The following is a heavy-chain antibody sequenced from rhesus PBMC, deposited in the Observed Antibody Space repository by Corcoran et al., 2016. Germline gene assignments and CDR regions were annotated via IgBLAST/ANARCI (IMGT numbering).Heavy chain of an antibody. Sequence: QLQLQESGPGLVKPSETLSLTCAVSGGSISSGYYYWSWIRQPPGKGLEWIGYIYGSGGGTNYNPSLKNRVTISIDTSKNQFSLKLSSVTAADTAVYYCAREGAGTALFFDWGQGVLVTISS. J-gene: IGHJ4*01. CDR3: AREGAGTALFFD. D-gene: IGHD1-20*01. CDR2: IYGSGGGT. V-gene: IGHV4-106*01. CDR1: GGSISSGYYY.